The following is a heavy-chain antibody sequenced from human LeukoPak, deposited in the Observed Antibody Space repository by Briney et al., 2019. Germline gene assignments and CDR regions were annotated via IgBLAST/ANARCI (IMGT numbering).Heavy chain of an antibody. D-gene: IGHD3-22*01. CDR3: ARAGGGRYYYDSSGYYPIDY. Sequence: SETLSLTCTVSGGSISSYYWSWIRQPAGKGLEWIGYIYYSGSTYYNPSLKSRVTISVDTSKNQFSLKLSSVTAADTAVYYCARAGGGRYYYDSSGYYPIDYWGQGTLVTVSS. CDR2: IYYSGST. J-gene: IGHJ4*02. CDR1: GGSISSYY. V-gene: IGHV4-59*06.